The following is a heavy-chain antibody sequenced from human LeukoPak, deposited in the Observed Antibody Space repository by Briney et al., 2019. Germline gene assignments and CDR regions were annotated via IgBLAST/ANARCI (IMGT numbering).Heavy chain of an antibody. D-gene: IGHD1-1*01. CDR1: GGSITTYF. Sequence: PSETLSLTCTVSGGSITTYFWSWIRQPPGRGLEWIGYMYYSGSTNSNPSLKSRVTTSVDTSKNQFSLKLSSVTAADTAVYYCARVTTWPYYYYYMDVWGKGTTVTVSS. V-gene: IGHV4-59*01. J-gene: IGHJ6*03. CDR2: MYYSGST. CDR3: ARVTTWPYYYYYMDV.